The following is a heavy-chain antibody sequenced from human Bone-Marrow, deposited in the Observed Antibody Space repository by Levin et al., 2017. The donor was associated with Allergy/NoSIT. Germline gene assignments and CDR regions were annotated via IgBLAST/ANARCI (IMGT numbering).Heavy chain of an antibody. CDR3: ASLGYTISYYDYAMDV. D-gene: IGHD5-12*01. Sequence: SEILSLTCSVSGGSISNSYWSWIRQAPGKGLEWIGYIKNSGTTKYNPSLNSRVTISADTSKNQVSLRLTSVTAADTAVYYCASLGYTISYYDYAMDVWGQGTTVTVSS. CDR1: GGSISNSY. V-gene: IGHV4-59*01. J-gene: IGHJ6*02. CDR2: IKNSGTT.